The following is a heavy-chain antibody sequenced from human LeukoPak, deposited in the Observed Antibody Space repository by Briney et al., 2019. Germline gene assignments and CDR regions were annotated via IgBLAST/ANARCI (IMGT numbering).Heavy chain of an antibody. CDR2: IYYSGST. CDR1: GGSISSSSYY. D-gene: IGHD5-24*01. Sequence: PSETLSLTCTVSGGSISSSSYYWGWIRQPPGKGLEWIGSIYYSGSTHYNPSLKSRVTISVDTSKNQFSLKLSSVTAADTAVYYCARQGHGSPIDYWGQGTLVTVSS. CDR3: ARQGHGSPIDY. V-gene: IGHV4-39*01. J-gene: IGHJ4*02.